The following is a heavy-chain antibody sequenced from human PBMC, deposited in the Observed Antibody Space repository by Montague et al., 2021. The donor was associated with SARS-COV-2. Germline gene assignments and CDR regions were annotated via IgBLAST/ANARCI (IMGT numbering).Heavy chain of an antibody. D-gene: IGHD2-2*01. CDR3: ARGRRPVVVPGAGPAGRAFDI. Sequence: SETLSLTCVISGGSFSNYYWSRSGRPPGKRLEWIGEDNQSRTTIYYPSVKSGVTISGDTSKNQFYLRLNSVTAAATAVYYCARGRRPVVVPGAGPAGRAFDIWGQGTMVTVSS. CDR1: GGSFSNYY. CDR2: DNQSRTT. J-gene: IGHJ3*02. V-gene: IGHV4-34*01.